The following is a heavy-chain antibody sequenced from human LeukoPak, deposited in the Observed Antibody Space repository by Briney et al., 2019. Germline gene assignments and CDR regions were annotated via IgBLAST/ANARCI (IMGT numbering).Heavy chain of an antibody. V-gene: IGHV4-39*01. D-gene: IGHD3-22*01. J-gene: IGHJ4*02. CDR1: GGSISSSSYY. Sequence: PSETLSLTCTVSGGSISSSSYYWGWIRQPPGKGLEWIGSIYYSGSTYYNPSLKSRVTISVDTSKNQFSLKLSSVTAADTAVYYCARLEGYYDSSGYYFVYWGQGTLVTVSS. CDR3: ARLEGYYDSSGYYFVY. CDR2: IYYSGST.